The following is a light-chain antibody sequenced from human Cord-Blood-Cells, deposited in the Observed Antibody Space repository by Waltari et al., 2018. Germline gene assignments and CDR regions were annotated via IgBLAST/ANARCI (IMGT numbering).Light chain of an antibody. V-gene: IGLV2-8*01. Sequence: QSALTQPPSASGSPGQSVTISCTGTSSDVGGYNYVSWYQQHPGKAPKHMIYEVSKRPSGLPDRFSGSECGKTASRTVSGLQAEELAHYSCSSYAGRKNLVFGGGTKLTVL. CDR2: EVS. CDR3: SSYAGRKNLV. CDR1: SSDVGGYNY. J-gene: IGLJ3*02.